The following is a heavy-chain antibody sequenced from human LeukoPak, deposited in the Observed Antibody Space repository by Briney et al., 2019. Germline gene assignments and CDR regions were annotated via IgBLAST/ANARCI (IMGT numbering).Heavy chain of an antibody. D-gene: IGHD2-15*01. V-gene: IGHV1-18*01. Sequence: GASVKVSCKASGYTFSNYGISWVRQAPGQGLEWMGWIIPYNAKTNYAQKFQGRATMTTDTSTNTAYMELRSLRSDDTAVYYCARDYSYLRFGYWGQGTLVTVSS. CDR2: IIPYNAKT. CDR3: ARDYSYLRFGY. J-gene: IGHJ4*02. CDR1: GYTFSNYG.